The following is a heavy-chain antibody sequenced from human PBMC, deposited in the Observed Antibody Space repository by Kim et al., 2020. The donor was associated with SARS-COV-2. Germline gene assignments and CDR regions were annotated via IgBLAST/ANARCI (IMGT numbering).Heavy chain of an antibody. Sequence: GGSLRLSCAASGFTFSSYGMHWVRQAPGKGLEWVAVIWYDGSNKYYADSVKGRSTLSRDNSKNTLYLQMNSLRAEDTAVYYCAKGGRHYDILTGHNLAYWGQGALVTVSS. D-gene: IGHD3-9*01. CDR1: GFTFSSYG. V-gene: IGHV3-33*06. CDR3: AKGGRHYDILTGHNLAY. CDR2: IWYDGSNK. J-gene: IGHJ4*02.